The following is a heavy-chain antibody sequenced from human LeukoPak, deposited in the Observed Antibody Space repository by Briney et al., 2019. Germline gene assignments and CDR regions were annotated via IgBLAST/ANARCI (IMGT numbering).Heavy chain of an antibody. J-gene: IGHJ4*02. V-gene: IGHV1-2*02. D-gene: IGHD3-22*01. CDR1: GYTFTDYY. CDR2: INPNSGGT. Sequence: ASVKVSCKASGYTFTDYYMHWVRQAPGQGLEWMGWINPNSGGTNYAQKFQGRVTMTRDSSISTAYMELSRLRSDDTAVYYCARASYYYDSSGYPGYYFDYWGQGTLVTVSS. CDR3: ARASYYYDSSGYPGYYFDY.